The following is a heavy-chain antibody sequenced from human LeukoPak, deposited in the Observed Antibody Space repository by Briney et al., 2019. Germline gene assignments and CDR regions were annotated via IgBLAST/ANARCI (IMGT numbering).Heavy chain of an antibody. V-gene: IGHV3-30*04. J-gene: IGHJ3*02. D-gene: IGHD3-10*01. CDR1: GFTFSSYA. Sequence: PGGSLRLSCAASGFTFSSYAMHWVRQAPGKGLEWVAVISYDGSNKYYADSVKGRFTISRDNSKNTLYLQMNSLRAEDTAVYYCARKAYYQYAFDIWGQGTMVTVSS. CDR3: ARKAYYQYAFDI. CDR2: ISYDGSNK.